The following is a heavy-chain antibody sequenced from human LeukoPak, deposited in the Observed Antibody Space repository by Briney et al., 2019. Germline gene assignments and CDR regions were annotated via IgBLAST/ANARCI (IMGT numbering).Heavy chain of an antibody. D-gene: IGHD6-19*01. CDR1: GFTISSYG. CDR2: INSDGSST. Sequence: PGGSLRLSCAASGFTISSYGMNWVRQAPGKGLVWVSRINSDGSSTSYADSVRGRFSISRDNAKNSLYLQMNSLRAEDTAVYYCASGYSSFWGQGTLVTVSS. V-gene: IGHV3-74*01. J-gene: IGHJ4*02. CDR3: ASGYSSF.